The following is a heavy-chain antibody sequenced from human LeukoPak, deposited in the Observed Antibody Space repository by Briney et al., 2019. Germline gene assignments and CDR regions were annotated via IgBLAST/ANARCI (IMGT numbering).Heavy chain of an antibody. D-gene: IGHD3-10*01. CDR3: ARSLLWFGELDY. Sequence: PSETLSLTCTVSGGSISSGGYYWSWIRQHPGKGLGWIGYIYYSGSTYYNPSLKSRVTISVDTSKNQFSLKLSSVAAADTAVYYCARSLLWFGELDYWGQGTLVTVSS. CDR2: IYYSGST. V-gene: IGHV4-31*03. CDR1: GGSISSGGYY. J-gene: IGHJ4*02.